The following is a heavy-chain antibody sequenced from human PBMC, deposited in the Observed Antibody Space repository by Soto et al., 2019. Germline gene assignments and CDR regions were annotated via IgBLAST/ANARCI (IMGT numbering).Heavy chain of an antibody. CDR1: GFTFSSYW. J-gene: IGHJ6*02. V-gene: IGHV3-74*01. Sequence: EVQLVESGGDLVQPGGSLRLSCAASGFTFSSYWMHWVRQAPGKELVWVSRIKGDGSSTNSADSLQGRFTISRDNAKSTVYLQINRLRGEDTAVYYFARGKTNVYALDVWGQGNEVTVSS. CDR3: ARGKTNVYALDV. CDR2: IKGDGSST.